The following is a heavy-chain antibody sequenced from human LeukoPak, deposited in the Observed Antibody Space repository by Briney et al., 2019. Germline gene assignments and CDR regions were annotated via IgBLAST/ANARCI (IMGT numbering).Heavy chain of an antibody. Sequence: SGGSLRLSCAASGFTLSDYGMHWVRQAPGKGLEWVAFIRYDGSDKYYADSVRGRFTISRDNSKNTLYLQMNSLRVEDTAVYYCAKDRLVPGSVLDYWGQGTLVTVSS. D-gene: IGHD6-19*01. CDR1: GFTLSDYG. CDR2: IRYDGSDK. V-gene: IGHV3-30*02. CDR3: AKDRLVPGSVLDY. J-gene: IGHJ4*02.